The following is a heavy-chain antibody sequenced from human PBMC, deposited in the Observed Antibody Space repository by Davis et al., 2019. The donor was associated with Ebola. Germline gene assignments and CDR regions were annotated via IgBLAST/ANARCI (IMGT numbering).Heavy chain of an antibody. CDR2: FYSRGAI. CDR1: GIIVSSNH. Sequence: GESLKIPCAAPGIIVSSNHLSWVRQAPGKGLEWVSTFYSRGAIYYADSVKGRFTISRDNSKNTVLLQMSSLRAEDTAIYYCARDLGSSTDYWGQGTLVTVSS. CDR3: ARDLGSSTDY. V-gene: IGHV3-53*01. D-gene: IGHD6-6*01. J-gene: IGHJ4*02.